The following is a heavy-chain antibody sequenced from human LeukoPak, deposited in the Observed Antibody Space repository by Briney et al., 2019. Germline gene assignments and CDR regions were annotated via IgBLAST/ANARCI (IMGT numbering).Heavy chain of an antibody. CDR1: GYSFTNYD. V-gene: IGHV1-8*01. J-gene: IGHJ4*02. D-gene: IGHD6-19*01. CDR2: MNPNSGNT. CDR3: ARGARGQWLFY. Sequence: ASVKVSCKASGYSFTNYDIHWVRQATGQGLEWMGWMNPNSGNTAYAQKFQGRVTMTRNTSISTAYMELSSLKSEDTAVYYCARGARGQWLFYWGQGTLVTVSS.